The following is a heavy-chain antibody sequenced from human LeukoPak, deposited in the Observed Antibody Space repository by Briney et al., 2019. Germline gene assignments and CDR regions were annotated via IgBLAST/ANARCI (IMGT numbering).Heavy chain of an antibody. CDR2: IGTAGDT. V-gene: IGHV3-13*01. J-gene: IGHJ6*02. D-gene: IGHD2-21*01. CDR3: ARDARGDTWIYYYYGMDV. CDR1: GFTFSSYD. Sequence: GGSLRLSCAASGFTFSSYDMHWVRQATGKGLEWVSAIGTAGDTYYPGSVKGRFTISRENAKNSLYLQMNSLRAGDTAVYYCARDARGDTWIYYYYGMDVWGQGTTVTVSS.